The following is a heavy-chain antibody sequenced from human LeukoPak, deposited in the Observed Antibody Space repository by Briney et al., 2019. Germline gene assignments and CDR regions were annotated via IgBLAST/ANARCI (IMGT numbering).Heavy chain of an antibody. CDR1: GFTFSSYA. V-gene: IGHV3-23*01. D-gene: IGHD5-18*01. Sequence: GGSLRLSCAASGFTFSSYAMSWVRQAPGKGLEWVPVISGNGGKTYYADSVKGRFTISRDNSKNTLYLQMNSLRAEDTAVYYCAKVRDLDTVLGRFDNWGQGTLVTVSS. CDR2: ISGNGGKT. J-gene: IGHJ5*02. CDR3: AKVRDLDTVLGRFDN.